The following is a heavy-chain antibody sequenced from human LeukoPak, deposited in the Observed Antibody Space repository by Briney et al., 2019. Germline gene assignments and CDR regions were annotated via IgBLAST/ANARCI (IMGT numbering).Heavy chain of an antibody. CDR3: AKDGIFGELYFNYYFDY. CDR2: ISGSGGST. CDR1: GFTLSSYA. Sequence: GGSLRLSCAASGFTLSSYAMSWVRQAPGKGLEWVSAISGSGGSTYYADSVKGRFTISRDNSKNTLYLQMNSLRAEDTAVYYCAKDGIFGELYFNYYFDYWGQGTLVTVSS. D-gene: IGHD3-10*01. V-gene: IGHV3-23*01. J-gene: IGHJ4*02.